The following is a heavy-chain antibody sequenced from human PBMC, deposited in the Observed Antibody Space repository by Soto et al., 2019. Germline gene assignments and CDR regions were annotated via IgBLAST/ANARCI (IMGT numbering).Heavy chain of an antibody. J-gene: IGHJ3*02. Sequence: QVQLVQSGAEMKKPGSSVKVSCKASGGTFSSYAISWVRQAPGQGLEWMGGIIPIFGTANYAQKFQGRVTITADESTSTAYMELSSLRSEDTAVYYCARDRGITMIVVEGFDIWGQGTMVTVSS. CDR2: IIPIFGTA. V-gene: IGHV1-69*01. CDR3: ARDRGITMIVVEGFDI. CDR1: GGTFSSYA. D-gene: IGHD3-22*01.